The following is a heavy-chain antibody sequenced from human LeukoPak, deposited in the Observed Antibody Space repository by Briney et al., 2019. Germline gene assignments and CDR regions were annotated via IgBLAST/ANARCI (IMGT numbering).Heavy chain of an antibody. V-gene: IGHV1-2*02. J-gene: IGHJ6*03. Sequence: ASVKVSCKPSGFTFTAYDIHWVRQAPGQGLESMGWINPNSGGTYYAQKFQGRVTMTRDTSISTAYMDLSRLISDDTAVYYCARGRFSDWNYYFMDVWGKGTTVTVPS. CDR3: ARGRFSDWNYYFMDV. CDR2: INPNSGGT. CDR1: GFTFTAYD. D-gene: IGHD3-3*01.